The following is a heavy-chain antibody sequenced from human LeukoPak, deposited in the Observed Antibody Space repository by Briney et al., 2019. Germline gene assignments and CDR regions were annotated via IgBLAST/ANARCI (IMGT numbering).Heavy chain of an antibody. CDR3: ARRCSSASCFDY. J-gene: IGHJ4*02. V-gene: IGHV3-21*01. CDR1: GFTFSSYS. D-gene: IGHD2-2*01. CDR2: ISSSSSYI. Sequence: PGGSLRLSCAASGFTFSSYSMNWVRQAPGKGLDWVSSISSSSSYIYYADSVKGRFTISRDNAKNSLYLQMNSLRAADTAVYYCARRCSSASCFDYWGQGTLVTVSS.